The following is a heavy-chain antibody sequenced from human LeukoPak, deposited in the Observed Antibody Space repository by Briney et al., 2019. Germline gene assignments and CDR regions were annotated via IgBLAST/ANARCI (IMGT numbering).Heavy chain of an antibody. CDR1: GFTFSSCA. Sequence: GGSLRLSCAASGFTFSSCAMSWVRQAPGKGLVWVSRINSDGSATNYADSVKGRFSISRDNAKKTLYLQMNSLRAEDTAVYYCASVVGGYYPPVEGFDIWGQGTMVTVSS. J-gene: IGHJ3*02. D-gene: IGHD3-3*01. CDR3: ASVVGGYYPPVEGFDI. CDR2: INSDGSAT. V-gene: IGHV3-74*01.